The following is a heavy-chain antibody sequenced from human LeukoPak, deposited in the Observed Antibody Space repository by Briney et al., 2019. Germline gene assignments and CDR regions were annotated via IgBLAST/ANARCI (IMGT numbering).Heavy chain of an antibody. CDR3: AREGRNGYNEGYFDY. CDR2: INPNSGGT. J-gene: IGHJ4*02. D-gene: IGHD5-24*01. CDR1: GYTFTGYY. Sequence: ASVKVSCKASGYTFTGYYMHWVRQAPGQGLDWMGWINPNSGGTKYAQNFQGRVTLTTDTSINTAYMELSSLRSDDTAVYYCAREGRNGYNEGYFDYWGQGTLVTVSS. V-gene: IGHV1-2*02.